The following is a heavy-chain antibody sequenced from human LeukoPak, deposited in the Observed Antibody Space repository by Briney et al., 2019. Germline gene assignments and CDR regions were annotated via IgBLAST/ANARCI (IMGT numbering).Heavy chain of an antibody. J-gene: IGHJ6*02. CDR3: ARDEVVAAPNYLGMVV. CDR1: GYTFTRYD. CDR2: MNPNSGNT. D-gene: IGHD2-15*01. V-gene: IGHV1-8*01. Sequence: GASVKVSCKASGYTFTRYDVNWGRQATGQWLEWMGWMNPNSGNTGLAQTFHGRVTLTRDTSLSTAYMKLSNLRSDDTAVYYCARDEVVAAPNYLGMVVWGQGTTVSVSS.